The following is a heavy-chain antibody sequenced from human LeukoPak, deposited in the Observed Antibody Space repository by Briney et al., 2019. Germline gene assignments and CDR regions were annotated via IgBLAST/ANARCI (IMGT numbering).Heavy chain of an antibody. D-gene: IGHD3-3*01. J-gene: IGHJ5*02. V-gene: IGHV1-69*05. CDR1: GGTFSSYA. CDR2: IIPIFGTA. Sequence: ASVKVSCKASGGTFSSYAISWVRQAPGQGPEWMGRIIPIFGTANYAQKFQGRVTITTDESTSTAYMELSSLKSEDTAVYYCARGSKVLEWPTENWFDPWGQGTLVTVSS. CDR3: ARGSKVLEWPTENWFDP.